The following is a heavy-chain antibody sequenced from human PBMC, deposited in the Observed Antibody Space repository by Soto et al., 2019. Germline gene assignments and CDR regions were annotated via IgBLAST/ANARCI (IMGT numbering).Heavy chain of an antibody. CDR3: TRGGMAVAGNIYYYYGMDV. V-gene: IGHV3-49*03. J-gene: IGHJ6*02. CDR1: GFTFGDYA. CDR2: IRSKVYGGTT. D-gene: IGHD6-19*01. Sequence: GSLRLSCTASGFTFGDYAMSWFRQAPGKGLEWVGFIRSKVYGGTTEYAASVKGRFTISRDDSKSIAYLQMNSLKTEDTAVYYCTRGGMAVAGNIYYYYGMDVWGQGTTVTVSS.